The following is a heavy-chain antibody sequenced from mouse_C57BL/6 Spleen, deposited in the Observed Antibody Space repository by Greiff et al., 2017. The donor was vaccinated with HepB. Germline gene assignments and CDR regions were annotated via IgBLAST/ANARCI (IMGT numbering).Heavy chain of an antibody. V-gene: IGHV1-52*01. CDR2: IDPSDSET. D-gene: IGHD1-1*01. CDR3: ARSPPSYYGSSYGYFDV. CDR1: GYTFTSYW. J-gene: IGHJ1*03. Sequence: VQLQQPGAELVRPGSSVKLSCKASGYTFTSYWMHWVKQRPIQGLEWIGNIDPSDSETHYNQKFKDKATLTVDKSSSTAYMQLSSLTSEDSAVYYCARSPPSYYGSSYGYFDVWGTGTTVTVSS.